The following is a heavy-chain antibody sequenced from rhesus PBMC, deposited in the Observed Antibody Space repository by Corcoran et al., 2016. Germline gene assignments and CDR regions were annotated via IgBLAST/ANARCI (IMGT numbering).Heavy chain of an antibody. V-gene: IGHV3-54*02. D-gene: IGHD6-31*01. CDR3: ARDRRWATAGSGLES. CDR1: GFTFSTYG. CDR2: ISYDDKQN. J-gene: IGHJ6*01. Sequence: EVQLVESGGGLVQPGGSLRLSCAASGFTFSTYGMHWVRQAPGKGLVGVAVISYDDKQNYYPASVYDPFTNPRDNYKSMLYLQMHNLEWEDTAVYYCARDRRWATAGSGLESWGQGVVVTVSS.